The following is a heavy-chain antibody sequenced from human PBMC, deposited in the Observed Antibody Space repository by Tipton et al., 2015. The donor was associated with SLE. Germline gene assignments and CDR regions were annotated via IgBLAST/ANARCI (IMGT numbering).Heavy chain of an antibody. D-gene: IGHD4-23*01. CDR1: GFTVRTNY. Sequence: SLRLSCAASGFTVRTNYMSWVRQAPGKGLEWVSVLYDDGATFYADSVKGRFTISRDTSRNTLYLQMNSLTAEDTAVYYCARDGMVNYYYYGMDVWGQGTTVTVSS. CDR2: LYDDGAT. CDR3: ARDGMVNYYYYGMDV. J-gene: IGHJ6*02. V-gene: IGHV3-66*01.